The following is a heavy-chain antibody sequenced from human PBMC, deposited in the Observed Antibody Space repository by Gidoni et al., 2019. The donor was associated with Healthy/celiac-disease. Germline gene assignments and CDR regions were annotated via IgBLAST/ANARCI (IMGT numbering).Heavy chain of an antibody. CDR1: GVPFSRYA. CDR2: ISGSGCST. CDR3: AKDQGDSSGWYTPQFFQH. D-gene: IGHD6-19*01. J-gene: IGHJ1*01. Sequence: EVQLLESGGGLVQPGGSLRISGEASGVPFSRYAMSWVRQAPGKGLAWVSAISGSGCSTYSADSVKCRFTISRDNSKNTLYLQMNSLRAEDTAVYSCAKDQGDSSGWYTPQFFQHWVQGTLVTVSS. V-gene: IGHV3-23*01.